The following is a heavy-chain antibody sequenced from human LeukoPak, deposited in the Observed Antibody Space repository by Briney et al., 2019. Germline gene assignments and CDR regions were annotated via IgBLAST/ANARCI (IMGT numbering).Heavy chain of an antibody. CDR1: RFTLSTYW. J-gene: IGHJ4*02. CDR3: ARALSV. CDR2: IKQDGSQE. Sequence: GGPLRLSCAASRFTLSTYWMSWVRQAPGKGLEWVAHIKQDGSQEYYVDSVKGRFSISRDNAKNSVYLQMNSLRAEDTAVYYCARALSVWGQGTLVTVSS. V-gene: IGHV3-7*03. D-gene: IGHD3-3*01.